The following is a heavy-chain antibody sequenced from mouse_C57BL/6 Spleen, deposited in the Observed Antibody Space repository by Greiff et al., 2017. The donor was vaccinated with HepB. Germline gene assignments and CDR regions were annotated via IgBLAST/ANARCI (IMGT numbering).Heavy chain of an antibody. CDR3: ATPCYGYYWYFDV. CDR2: IYPGDGDT. Sequence: VQLQQSGAELVKPGASVKISCKASGYAFSSYWMNWVKQRPGKGLEWIGQIYPGDGDTNYNGKFKGKATLTADKSSSTAYMQLSSLTSEDSAVYVCATPCYGYYWYFDVWGTGTTVTVSS. CDR1: GYAFSSYW. D-gene: IGHD2-2*01. J-gene: IGHJ1*03. V-gene: IGHV1-80*01.